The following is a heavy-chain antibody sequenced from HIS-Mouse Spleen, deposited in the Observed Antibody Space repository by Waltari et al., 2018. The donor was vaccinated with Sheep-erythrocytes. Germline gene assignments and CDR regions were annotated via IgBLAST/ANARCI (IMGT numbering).Heavy chain of an antibody. D-gene: IGHD5-12*01. V-gene: IGHV3-23*01. CDR1: GFTFSSYA. CDR2: ISGSGGST. J-gene: IGHJ4*02. CDR3: AKDKFVGYSGYYFDY. Sequence: EVQLLESGGGLVQPGGSLRLSCAASGFTFSSYAMSWVRQAPGKGLEWVSAISGSGGSTYYADSVKGRFTISRDSLRAEDTAVYYCAKDKFVGYSGYYFDYWGQGTLVTVSS.